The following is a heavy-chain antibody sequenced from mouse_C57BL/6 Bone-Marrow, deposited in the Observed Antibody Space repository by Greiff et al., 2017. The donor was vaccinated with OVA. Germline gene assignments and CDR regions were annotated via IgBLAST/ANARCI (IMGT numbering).Heavy chain of an antibody. CDR1: GYAFSSYW. J-gene: IGHJ2*01. CDR2: IYPGDGDT. D-gene: IGHD1-1*01. CDR3: ARHHYYGSSYDY. Sequence: VQLQQSGAELVKPGASVKISCKASGYAFSSYWMNWVKQRPGKGLEWIGQIYPGDGDTNYNGKFKGKATLTADKSSSTAYMQLSSLTSEDSAVYFCARHHYYGSSYDYWGQGTTLTVSS. V-gene: IGHV1-80*01.